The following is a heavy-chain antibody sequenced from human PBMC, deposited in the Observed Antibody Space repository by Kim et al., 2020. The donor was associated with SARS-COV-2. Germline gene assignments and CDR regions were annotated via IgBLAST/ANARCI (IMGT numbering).Heavy chain of an antibody. D-gene: IGHD2-21*02. CDR3: AKADFTGVTAIMGMGY. Sequence: GGSLRLSCAASGFTFSDYYMSWIRQAPGKGLEWVSYISSSSSYTNYADSVKGRFTISRDNAKNSLYLQMNSLRAEDTAVYYCAKADFTGVTAIMGMGYWGQGTLVTVSS. V-gene: IGHV3-11*06. J-gene: IGHJ4*02. CDR1: GFTFSDYY. CDR2: ISSSSSYT.